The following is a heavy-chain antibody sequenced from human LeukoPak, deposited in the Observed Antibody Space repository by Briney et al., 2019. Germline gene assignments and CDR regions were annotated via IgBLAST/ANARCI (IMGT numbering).Heavy chain of an antibody. CDR2: ISGSGGST. CDR3: AKGDDSSGYYPGGADY. CDR1: GFTFSSYA. J-gene: IGHJ4*02. Sequence: GGSLRLSCAASGFTFSSYAMSWVRQAPGKGLEWVSVISGSGGSTYYADSVKGRFTISRDNSKNTLYLQMNSLRAEDTAVSYCAKGDDSSGYYPGGADYWGQGTVVTVSS. D-gene: IGHD3-22*01. V-gene: IGHV3-23*01.